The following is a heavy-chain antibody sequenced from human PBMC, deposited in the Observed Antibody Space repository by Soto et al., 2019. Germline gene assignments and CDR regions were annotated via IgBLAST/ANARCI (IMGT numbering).Heavy chain of an antibody. CDR2: IKQDGSEK. CDR3: ARETWLHRDYFDY. V-gene: IGHV3-7*01. Sequence: LSLTCAASGFTFSSYWMSWVRQAPGKGLEWVANIKQDGSEKYYVDSVKGRFTISRDNAKNSLYLQMNSLRAEDTAVYYCARETWLHRDYFDYWGQGTLVTVSS. CDR1: GFTFSSYW. D-gene: IGHD5-12*01. J-gene: IGHJ4*02.